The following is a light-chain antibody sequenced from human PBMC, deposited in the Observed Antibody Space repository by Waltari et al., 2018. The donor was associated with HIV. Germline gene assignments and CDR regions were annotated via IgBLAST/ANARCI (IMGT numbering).Light chain of an antibody. CDR1: SSDVGGYNL. V-gene: IGLV2-23*02. CDR2: EVS. CDR3: CSYARSGIP. J-gene: IGLJ2*01. Sequence: QSALTQPASVSGSFGQSITISCTGTSSDVGGYNLVSWYQYHPGKAPKLIIYEVSKRPSGVSNRFPGSKSGNTASLTVSGLQAEDEAHYYCCSYARSGIPFGGGTKLTVL.